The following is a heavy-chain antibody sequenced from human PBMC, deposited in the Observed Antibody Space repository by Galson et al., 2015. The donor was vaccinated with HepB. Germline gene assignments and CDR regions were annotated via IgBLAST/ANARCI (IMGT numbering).Heavy chain of an antibody. D-gene: IGHD6-13*01. J-gene: IGHJ4*01. Sequence: SLRLSCAASGFTFSGSAIHWVRQASGKGLEWVGRIRSQASGHATACAAPLKGRFTISRDDSKNTAYLHMNSLRTQDTAVYYCTRLGDFSGYSSSWGQGTLVTVSS. CDR1: GFTFSGSA. CDR2: IRSQASGHAT. CDR3: TRLGDFSGYSSS. V-gene: IGHV3-73*01.